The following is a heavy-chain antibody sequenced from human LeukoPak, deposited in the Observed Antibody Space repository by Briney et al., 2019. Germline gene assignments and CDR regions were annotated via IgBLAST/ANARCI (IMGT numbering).Heavy chain of an antibody. J-gene: IGHJ6*02. CDR3: ARAPRTGFYYDMDV. CDR1: GYTFTSYD. Sequence: ASVKVSCKASGYTFTSYDINWVRQATGQGLEWMGWMNPNSGNTGYAQKFQDRVTMTRNTSISTAYMELSSPRSEDTAVYYCARAPRTGFYYDMDVWGQGTTVTVSS. CDR2: MNPNSGNT. D-gene: IGHD3-9*01. V-gene: IGHV1-8*01.